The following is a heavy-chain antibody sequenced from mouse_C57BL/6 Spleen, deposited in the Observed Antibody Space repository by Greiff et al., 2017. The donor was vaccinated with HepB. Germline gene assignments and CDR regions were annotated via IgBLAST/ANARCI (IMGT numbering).Heavy chain of an antibody. CDR1: GYTFTDYN. CDR3: ARGDYYGSSYPDY. D-gene: IGHD1-1*01. J-gene: IGHJ2*01. CDR2: INPNNGGT. V-gene: IGHV1-22*01. Sequence: EVQLQQSGPELVKPGASVKMSCKASGYTFTDYNMHWVKQSHGKSLEWIGYINPNNGGTSYNQKFKGKATLTVNKSSSTAYMELRSLTSEDSAVFCCARGDYYGSSYPDYWGQGTTLTVSS.